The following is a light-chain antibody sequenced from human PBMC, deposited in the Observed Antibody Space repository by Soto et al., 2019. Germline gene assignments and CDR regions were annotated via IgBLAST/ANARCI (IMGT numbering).Light chain of an antibody. CDR1: QSVLHRSKRKNY. V-gene: IGKV4-1*01. J-gene: IGKJ1*01. CDR2: WAS. Sequence: DIVMTQSPDSLAVSLGESTTINCRSSQSVLHRSKRKNYLAWYQQKAGKPPKLLISWASTRESGVPDRFSGSGSGTDFTLNISSLQAEDVATYYCQQYYSGRTFGQGTKVE. CDR3: QQYYSGRT.